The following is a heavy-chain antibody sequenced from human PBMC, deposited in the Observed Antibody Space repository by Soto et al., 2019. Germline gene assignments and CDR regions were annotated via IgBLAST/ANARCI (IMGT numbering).Heavy chain of an antibody. J-gene: IGHJ1*01. Sequence: SETLSLTCNVSGGAITSDFWSWIRQPPGKGLEWIGYVYYSGGADYNPSLKPRVTISIAKSKTQFSLRLASATAADMGVYYCARDHGSYPNTWGQGILVTGSS. D-gene: IGHD3-16*02. CDR1: GGAITSDF. CDR3: ARDHGSYPNT. CDR2: VYYSGGA. V-gene: IGHV4-59*01.